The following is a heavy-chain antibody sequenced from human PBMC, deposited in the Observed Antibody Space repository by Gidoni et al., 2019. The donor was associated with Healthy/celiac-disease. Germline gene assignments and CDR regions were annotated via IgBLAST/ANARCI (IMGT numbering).Heavy chain of an antibody. V-gene: IGHV3-64D*06. CDR2: ISSNGGST. J-gene: IGHJ3*02. D-gene: IGHD4-17*01. CDR3: VKRLYGGNHHDAFDI. CDR1: GCTFSSYA. Sequence: EVQLVESGGGLVQPGGSLRLSCSASGCTFSSYAMHWVRQAPGKGLEYVSAISSNGGSTYYADSVKGRFTISRDNSKNTLYLQMSSLRAEDTAVYYCVKRLYGGNHHDAFDIWGQGTMVTVPS.